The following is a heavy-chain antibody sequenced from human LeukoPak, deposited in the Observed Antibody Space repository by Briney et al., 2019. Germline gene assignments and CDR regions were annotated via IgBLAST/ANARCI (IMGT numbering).Heavy chain of an antibody. CDR3: VGAAAVNLPFDY. V-gene: IGHV1-18*01. CDR2: ISAYNGNT. J-gene: IGHJ4*02. Sequence: VASVKVSCKASGYTFTSYGISWVRQAPGQGLEWMGWISAYNGNTNYAQKLQGRVTMTTDTSTSTAYMELTSLRSEDTAVYFCVGAAAVNLPFDYWGQGSLVTVSS. D-gene: IGHD6-13*01. CDR1: GYTFTSYG.